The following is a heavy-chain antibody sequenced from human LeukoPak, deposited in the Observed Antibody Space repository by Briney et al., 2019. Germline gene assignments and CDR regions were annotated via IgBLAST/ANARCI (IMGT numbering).Heavy chain of an antibody. CDR1: GGSLSSSHW. J-gene: IGHJ4*02. CDR3: ARGTGYSSGCPDY. CDR2: IYHSGST. D-gene: IGHD6-19*01. V-gene: IGHV4-4*02. Sequence: SETLSLTCAVSGGSLSSSHWWSWVRQPPGKGLEWIGEIYHSGSTNYSPSLKSRVTLSVDKSKNQFSLKLSSVTAADTAVYYCARGTGYSSGCPDYWGQGTLVTVSS.